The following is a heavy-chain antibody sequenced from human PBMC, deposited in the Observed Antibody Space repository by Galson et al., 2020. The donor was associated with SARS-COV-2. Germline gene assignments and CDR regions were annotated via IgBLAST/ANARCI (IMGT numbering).Heavy chain of an antibody. J-gene: IGHJ6*02. D-gene: IGHD2-8*01. Sequence: GESLKISCQASGYRFTGYWIGWVRQMPGKGLEWMGIVFPGDSETRYSPSFQGQVTISADKSISTAYLQWSSLKASDTAMYYCARHTADCSNGICYADYYHGMDVWGQGTAVTVS. CDR3: ARHTADCSNGICYADYYHGMDV. V-gene: IGHV5-51*01. CDR2: VFPGDSET. CDR1: GYRFTGYW.